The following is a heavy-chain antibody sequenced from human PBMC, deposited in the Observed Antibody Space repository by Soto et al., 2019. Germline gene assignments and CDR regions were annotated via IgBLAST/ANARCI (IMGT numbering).Heavy chain of an antibody. V-gene: IGHV1-2*02. CDR1: GYTFTGYY. CDR3: ALITGTTGKENSDY. J-gene: IGHJ4*02. CDR2: INPNSGGT. Sequence: GASVKVSCKASGYTFTGYYMHWVRQAPGQGLEWMGWINPNSGGTNYAQKFQGRVTMTRDTSISTAYMELGRLRSDDTAVYYCALITGTTGKENSDYWGQGTLVTSPQ. D-gene: IGHD1-7*01.